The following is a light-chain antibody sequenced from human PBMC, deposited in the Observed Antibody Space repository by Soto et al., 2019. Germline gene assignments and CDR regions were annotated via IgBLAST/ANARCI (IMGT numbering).Light chain of an antibody. CDR2: KAS. J-gene: IGKJ1*01. CDR1: QSISSW. CDR3: QQYNSYWT. Sequence: DIQMTQSPSTLSASVGDRVPITCRASQSISSWLAWYQQKPGKAPKLLIYKASSLESGVPSRFSGSGSGTEFTLTISSLQPDDFATYYCQQYNSYWTFGQGTKV. V-gene: IGKV1-5*03.